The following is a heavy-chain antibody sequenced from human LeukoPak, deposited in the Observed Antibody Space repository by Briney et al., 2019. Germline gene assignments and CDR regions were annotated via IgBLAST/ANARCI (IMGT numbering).Heavy chain of an antibody. CDR2: ISPDGSGK. D-gene: IGHD1-26*01. Sequence: PGGSLRLSCAASGFAFSSNWMSWVRQAPGRGLELVANISPDGSGKYCMDSVKGRCAISRDNARSSLDLQLNSLRAEDTAVYFCASPGATSKFDYWGQGTQVTVSS. CDR3: ASPGATSKFDY. J-gene: IGHJ4*02. V-gene: IGHV3-7*01. CDR1: GFAFSSNW.